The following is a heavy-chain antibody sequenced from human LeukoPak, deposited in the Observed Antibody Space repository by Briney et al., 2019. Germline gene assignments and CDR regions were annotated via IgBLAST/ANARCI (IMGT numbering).Heavy chain of an antibody. J-gene: IGHJ4*02. CDR3: VSPNTVTTLQYFDY. CDR2: ISGSGGST. Sequence: GGSLGLSCAASGFTFSSYAMSWVRQAPGKGLEWVSAISGSGGSTYYAGSVKGRFTISRDNAKNSLYLQMNSLRAEDTADCASVSPNTVTTLQYFDYWGQGTLVTVSS. V-gene: IGHV3-23*01. D-gene: IGHD4-17*01. CDR1: GFTFSSYA.